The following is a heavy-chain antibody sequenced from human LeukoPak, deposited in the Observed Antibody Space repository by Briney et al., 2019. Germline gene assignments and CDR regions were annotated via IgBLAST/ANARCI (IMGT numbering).Heavy chain of an antibody. V-gene: IGHV3-64*01. CDR2: ISSNGGST. Sequence: PGGSLRLSCAASGFTFSSYAMHWVRQAPGEGLEYISAISSNGGSTYYANSVKGRFTISRDNSKNTLYLQMGSLRAEDMAVYYCARDSGIAVAGTGYYYYYYMDVWGKGTTVTVSS. CDR3: ARDSGIAVAGTGYYYYYYMDV. J-gene: IGHJ6*03. D-gene: IGHD6-19*01. CDR1: GFTFSSYA.